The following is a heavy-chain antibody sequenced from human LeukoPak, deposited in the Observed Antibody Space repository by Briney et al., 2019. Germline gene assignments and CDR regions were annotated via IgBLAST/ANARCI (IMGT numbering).Heavy chain of an antibody. Sequence: PGGSLRLSCAASGFTFSSYEMSWVRQAPGKGLEWVSYISSSGSTIYYADSVKGRFTISRDNAKNSLYLQMNSLRAEDTAVYYCASAPYDYVWGSYRFDYLGQGTLVTVSS. CDR3: ASAPYDYVWGSYRFDY. CDR1: GFTFSSYE. V-gene: IGHV3-48*03. J-gene: IGHJ4*02. CDR2: ISSSGSTI. D-gene: IGHD3-16*02.